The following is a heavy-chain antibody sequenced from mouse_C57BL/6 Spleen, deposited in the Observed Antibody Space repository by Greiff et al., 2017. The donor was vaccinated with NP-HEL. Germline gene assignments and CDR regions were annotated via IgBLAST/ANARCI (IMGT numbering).Heavy chain of an antibody. CDR2: LSSGGSYT. CDR3: ARQNDYDDYAMDY. Sequence: EVKVVESGGDLVKPGGSLKLSCAASGFTFSSYGMSWVRQTPDKRLEWVATLSSGGSYTDYPDSVKGRFTISRDNAKNTLYLQMSSLKSEDTAMYYCARQNDYDDYAMDYWGQGTSVTVSS. CDR1: GFTFSSYG. V-gene: IGHV5-6*01. J-gene: IGHJ4*01. D-gene: IGHD2-4*01.